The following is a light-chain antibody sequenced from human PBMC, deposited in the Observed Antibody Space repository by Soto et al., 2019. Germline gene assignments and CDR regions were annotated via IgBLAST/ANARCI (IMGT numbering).Light chain of an antibody. CDR1: SSDVGGYNY. J-gene: IGLJ1*01. Sequence: QSALTQPASMSGSPGQSITISCTGTSSDVGGYNYVSWYQQYPGKDPKLMIYEVTNRPSGVSNRFSCSKSGNTASLTISGLQAEDEADYYCTSNTGINTSVFGTGTKLTVL. V-gene: IGLV2-14*01. CDR3: TSNTGINTSV. CDR2: EVT.